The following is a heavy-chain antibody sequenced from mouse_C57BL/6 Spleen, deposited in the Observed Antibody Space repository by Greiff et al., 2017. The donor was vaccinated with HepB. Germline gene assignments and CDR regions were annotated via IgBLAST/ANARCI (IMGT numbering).Heavy chain of an antibody. V-gene: IGHV5-12*01. D-gene: IGHD2-3*01. J-gene: IGHJ4*01. CDR3: ARHEDGYYVRDY. CDR1: GFTFSDYY. Sequence: DVKLVESGGGLVQPGGSLKLSCAASGFTFSDYYMYWVRQTPEKRLEWVAYISNGGGSTYYPDTVKGRFTISRDNAKNTLYLQMSRLKSEDTAMYYCARHEDGYYVRDYWGQGTSVTVSS. CDR2: ISNGGGST.